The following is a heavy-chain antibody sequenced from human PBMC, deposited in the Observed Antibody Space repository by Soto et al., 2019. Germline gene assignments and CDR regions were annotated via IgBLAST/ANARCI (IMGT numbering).Heavy chain of an antibody. V-gene: IGHV2-5*02. CDR1: GFSLNTSGVG. CDR3: PHRPYGGYPIDH. J-gene: IGHJ4*02. CDR2: IYWDDDK. Sequence: QITLKESGPTLVKPTQTLTLTCTFSGFSLNTSGVGVGWIRQPPGKALDWLALIYWDDDKRYSPSLKSRLTITKDTSKTQVLLKMSNMDPVDTGTYYCPHRPYGGYPIDHWGQGTLVTVSS. D-gene: IGHD4-17*01.